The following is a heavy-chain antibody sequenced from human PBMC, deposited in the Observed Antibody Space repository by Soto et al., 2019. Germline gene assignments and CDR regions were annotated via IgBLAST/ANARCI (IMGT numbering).Heavy chain of an antibody. D-gene: IGHD5-12*01. Sequence: GASVKVSCKASGYTFTSYDINWVRQATGQGLEWMGWMNPNSGNTGYAQKFQGRVTMTRNTSISTAYMELSSLRPEDTAVYYCARPRWLQSMAAFDIWGQGTMVTVSS. CDR3: ARPRWLQSMAAFDI. CDR2: MNPNSGNT. V-gene: IGHV1-8*01. CDR1: GYTFTSYD. J-gene: IGHJ3*02.